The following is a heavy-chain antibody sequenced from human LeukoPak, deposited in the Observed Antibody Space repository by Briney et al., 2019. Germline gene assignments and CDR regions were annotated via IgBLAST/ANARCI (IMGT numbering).Heavy chain of an antibody. J-gene: IGHJ4*01. V-gene: IGHV4-61*01. D-gene: IGHD1-14*01. CDR2: IHHSGST. Sequence: KPSETLSLTCTVSGGSVSSGSYYWSWIRQPPGKGLEWIGYIHHSGSTNYNPSLKSRVTISIDTSKNQFSLKLTSVTAADTAVYFCAYNRNFALDNWGQGTLVTVSS. CDR3: AYNRNFALDN. CDR1: GGSVSSGSYY.